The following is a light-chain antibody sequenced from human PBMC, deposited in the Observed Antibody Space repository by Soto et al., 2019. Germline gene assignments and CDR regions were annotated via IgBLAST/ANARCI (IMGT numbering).Light chain of an antibody. CDR1: QSVLYSSNNKNY. CDR2: WAS. CDR3: QQYYSTPWT. J-gene: IGKJ1*01. V-gene: IGKV4-1*01. Sequence: DIVMGQSSDYLAVSLGERPIINCKSSQSVLYSSNNKNYLAWYQQKKGQPPKLIIYWASTRESGVPDRFSGSGYGTDFNLTISSLQAEDVAVYYCQQYYSTPWTFGQGTKVDIK.